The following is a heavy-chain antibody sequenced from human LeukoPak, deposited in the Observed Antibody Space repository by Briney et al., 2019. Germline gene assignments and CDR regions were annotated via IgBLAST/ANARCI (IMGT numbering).Heavy chain of an antibody. J-gene: IGHJ4*02. CDR1: GGTFSSYA. V-gene: IGHV1-69*01. CDR3: ARDRDLWFSSSSEIPFDY. Sequence: GSSVKVSCKASGGTFSSYAISWVRQAPGQGLEWMGGIIPIFGTANYAQKFQGRVTITADESTSTAYMELSSLRSEDTAVYYCARDRDLWFSSSSEIPFDYWGQGTLVTVSS. D-gene: IGHD6-6*01. CDR2: IIPIFGTA.